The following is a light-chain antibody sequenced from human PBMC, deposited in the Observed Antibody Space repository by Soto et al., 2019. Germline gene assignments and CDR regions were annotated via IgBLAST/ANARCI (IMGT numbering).Light chain of an antibody. CDR3: QQYKSFSLT. V-gene: IGKV1-5*03. CDR1: QSINNW. Sequence: DIQMTQSPSTLSASVGDRVTITCRASQSINNWLAWYQQKPGKAPKLLIYKTSDLDSGVPSRFSGSGSGTEFSLTISSLQPDDFATYYCQQYKSFSLTFGGGTRVEVK. J-gene: IGKJ4*01. CDR2: KTS.